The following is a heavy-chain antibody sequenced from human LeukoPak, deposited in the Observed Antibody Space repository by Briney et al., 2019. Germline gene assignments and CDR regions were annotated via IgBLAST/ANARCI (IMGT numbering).Heavy chain of an antibody. CDR3: ARKKQGYSYGPRGAFDI. CDR2: INHSGGT. CDR1: GGSFRGYY. V-gene: IGHV4-34*01. J-gene: IGHJ3*02. D-gene: IGHD5-18*01. Sequence: PSETLSLTCDVYGGSFRGYYWSWIRQPPGKGLEWIGEINHSGGTNYNPSLKSRVTISVDTSKNQFSLKLSSVTAADTAVYYCARKKQGYSYGPRGAFDIWGQGTMVTVSS.